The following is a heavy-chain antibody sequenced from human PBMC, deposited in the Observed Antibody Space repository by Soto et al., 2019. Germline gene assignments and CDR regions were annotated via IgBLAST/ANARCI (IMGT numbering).Heavy chain of an antibody. CDR1: GFTFSSYW. Sequence: EVQLVESGGGLVQPGGSLRLSCAASGFTFSSYWMSWVRQAPGKGLEWVANIKEDGSEKYYVDSVKGRFTISRDNAKNSLYLQMNSLRAEDTAVYYCARDQLWGRGATDYWGQGTLVTVSS. J-gene: IGHJ4*02. CDR3: ARDQLWGRGATDY. D-gene: IGHD1-26*01. CDR2: IKEDGSEK. V-gene: IGHV3-7*01.